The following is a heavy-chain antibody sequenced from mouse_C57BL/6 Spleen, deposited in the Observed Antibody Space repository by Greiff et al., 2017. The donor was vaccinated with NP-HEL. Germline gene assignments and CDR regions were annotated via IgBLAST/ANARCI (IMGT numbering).Heavy chain of an antibody. D-gene: IGHD2-12*01. V-gene: IGHV1-50*01. CDR1: GYTFTSYW. J-gene: IGHJ1*03. CDR3: ARNYRYFEV. Sequence: VQLQQSGAELVKPGASVKLSCKASGYTFTSYWMQWVKQRPGQGLEWIGEIDPSDSYTNYNQKFKGKATLTVDTSSSTAYMQLSSLTSEDSAVYYCARNYRYFEVWGTGTTVTVSS. CDR2: IDPSDSYT.